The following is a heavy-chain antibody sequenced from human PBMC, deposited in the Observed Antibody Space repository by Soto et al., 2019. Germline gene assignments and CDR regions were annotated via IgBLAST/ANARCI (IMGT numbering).Heavy chain of an antibody. CDR2: IWYDGSNK. D-gene: IGHD4-17*01. V-gene: IGHV3-33*01. CDR1: GFTFSSYG. Sequence: GGSLRLSCAASGFTFSSYGMHWVRQAPGKGLEWVAVIWYDGSNKYYADSVKGRFTISRDNSKNTLYLQMNSLRAEDTAVYYCARDLGDYGPLYYFDYWGQGTLVTVSS. CDR3: ARDLGDYGPLYYFDY. J-gene: IGHJ4*02.